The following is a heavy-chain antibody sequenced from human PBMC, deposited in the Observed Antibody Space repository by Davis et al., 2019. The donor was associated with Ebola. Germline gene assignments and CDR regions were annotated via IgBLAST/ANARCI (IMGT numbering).Heavy chain of an antibody. CDR3: TREWELLRGYFDY. D-gene: IGHD1-26*01. J-gene: IGHJ4*02. V-gene: IGHV1-69*13. Sequence: SVKVSCKANGITFNSFLISWVRQAPGQGLEWMGGIIPMVGTPTYAQKFQGRVTITADESTRTAYMELRSLKSDDTAVYYCTREWELLRGYFDYWGQGTVVTVSS. CDR1: GITFNSFL. CDR2: IIPMVGTP.